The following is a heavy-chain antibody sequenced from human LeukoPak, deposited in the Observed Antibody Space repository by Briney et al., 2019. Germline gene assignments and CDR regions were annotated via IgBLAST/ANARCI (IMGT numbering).Heavy chain of an antibody. D-gene: IGHD3-3*01. J-gene: IGHJ5*02. V-gene: IGHV3-23*01. CDR2: ISGSGGST. CDR1: GFTFSSYG. Sequence: GGTLRLSCAASGFTFSSYGMSWVRQAPGKGLEWVSAISGSGGSTYYADSVKGRFTISRDNSKNTLYLRMNSLRAEDTAVYYCARHDWFDPWGQGTLVTVSS. CDR3: ARHDWFDP.